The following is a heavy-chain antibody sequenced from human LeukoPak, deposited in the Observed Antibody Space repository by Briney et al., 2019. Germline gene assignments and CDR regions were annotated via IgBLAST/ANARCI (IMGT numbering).Heavy chain of an antibody. CDR1: GGSFSGYY. CDR2: INHSGST. Sequence: PSETLSLTCAVYGGSFSGYYWSWIRQPPGKGLEWIGEINHSGSTNYNPSLKSRVTISVDTSKNQFSLKLSSVTAADTAVYYCARVSYYYDPDGFDIWGQGTMVTVSS. CDR3: ARVSYYYDPDGFDI. V-gene: IGHV4-34*01. D-gene: IGHD3-22*01. J-gene: IGHJ3*02.